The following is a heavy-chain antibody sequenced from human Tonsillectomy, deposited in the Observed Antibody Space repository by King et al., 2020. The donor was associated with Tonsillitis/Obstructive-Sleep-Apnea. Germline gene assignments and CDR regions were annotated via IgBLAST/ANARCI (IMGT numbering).Heavy chain of an antibody. D-gene: IGHD3-3*01. V-gene: IGHV4-34*01. CDR2: INHSGST. CDR1: GGSFSGYY. Sequence: VQLQQWGAGLLKPSETLSLTCAVYGGSFSGYYWSWIRQPPGKGLEWIGEINHSGSTNYNPSLKSRVTISVDTSKNQFSLKLSSVTAADTAVYYCARVEGRSFDSDFWSGYPSWFDPWGQGTLVTVSS. CDR3: ARVEGRSFDSDFWSGYPSWFDP. J-gene: IGHJ5*02.